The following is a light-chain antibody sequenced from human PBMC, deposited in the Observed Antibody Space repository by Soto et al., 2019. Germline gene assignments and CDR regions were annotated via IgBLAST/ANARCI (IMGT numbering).Light chain of an antibody. CDR3: QQYNNWPFT. Sequence: EIVMTQSPATLSVSPGERATLSCRASQSVSSNLAWYQQKHGQAPRLLIYGASTRATGIPARFSGSGSGTEFTLTISGLQSEDFAVYYCQQYNNWPFTFGPGTKVDIK. V-gene: IGKV3-15*01. CDR1: QSVSSN. J-gene: IGKJ3*01. CDR2: GAS.